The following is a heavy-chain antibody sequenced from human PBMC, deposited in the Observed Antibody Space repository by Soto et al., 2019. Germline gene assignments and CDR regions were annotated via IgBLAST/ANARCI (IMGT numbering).Heavy chain of an antibody. CDR3: ARGGVILSAFFDAFYI. D-gene: IGHD2-15*01. V-gene: IGHV1-69*08. CDR2: IIPIFGTI. CDR1: EDTFNSYT. J-gene: IGHJ3*02. Sequence: QVQLVQSGAEVKKPGSSVKVSCKASEDTFNSYTVNWVRQAPGQGLEWMGRIIPIFGTIEYAQKFQGRVTITADKSTSTAYMELSSLRSEDTAVYYCARGGVILSAFFDAFYIWGQGTMVTASS.